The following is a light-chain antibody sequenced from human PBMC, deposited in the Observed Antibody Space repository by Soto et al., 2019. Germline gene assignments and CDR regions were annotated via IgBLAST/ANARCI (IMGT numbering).Light chain of an antibody. J-gene: IGKJ1*01. Sequence: DIVMTQSPDSLAVSLGERATINCKSSQSVLYSSNNKNCLAWYQQKPGQPPNLLIYWASTRESGVPDRFSGSGSGTDFTLTISSLQAEDVAVYYCQQYYSTLWTFGQGTKVEIK. CDR2: WAS. V-gene: IGKV4-1*01. CDR3: QQYYSTLWT. CDR1: QSVLYSSNNKNC.